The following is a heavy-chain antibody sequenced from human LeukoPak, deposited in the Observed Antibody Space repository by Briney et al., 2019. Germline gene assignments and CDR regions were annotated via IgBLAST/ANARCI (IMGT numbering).Heavy chain of an antibody. CDR1: GGSISSGSYY. CDR3: ARQRLTMITFGGVIVRSHFDY. J-gene: IGHJ4*02. V-gene: IGHV4-39*01. CDR2: IYYSGST. D-gene: IGHD3-16*02. Sequence: SETLSLTCTVSGGSISSGSYYWGWIRQPPGKGLEWIGSIYYSGSTYYNPSLKSRVTISVDTSKNQFSLKLSSVTAADTAVYYCARQRLTMITFGGVIVRSHFDYWGQGTLVTVSS.